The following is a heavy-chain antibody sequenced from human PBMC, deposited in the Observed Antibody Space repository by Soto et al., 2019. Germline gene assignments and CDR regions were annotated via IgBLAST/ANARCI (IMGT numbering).Heavy chain of an antibody. D-gene: IGHD2-2*01. Sequence: PGGSLRLSCAASGFTFSSYAMSWVRQAPGKGLEWVSAISGSGGSTYYADSVKGRFTISRDNSKNTLYLQMNSLRAEDTAVYYCAKDPAGIVVVPAATPADYWGQGTLVTVSS. J-gene: IGHJ4*02. V-gene: IGHV3-23*01. CDR1: GFTFSSYA. CDR2: ISGSGGST. CDR3: AKDPAGIVVVPAATPADY.